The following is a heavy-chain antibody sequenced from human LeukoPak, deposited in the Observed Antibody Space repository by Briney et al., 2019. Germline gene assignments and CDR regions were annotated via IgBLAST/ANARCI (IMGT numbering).Heavy chain of an antibody. J-gene: IGHJ5*02. CDR2: ISTSSRYI. V-gene: IGHV3-21*01. CDR1: GFTLSNYD. Sequence: PGGSLRLSCAASGFTLSNYDMNWVRQAPGKGLEWVSSISTSSRYIYYKDSVRGRFTISRDDAKNSLYLEMNSLRAEDTAVYYCARADCSSSTSYLRRSCFDPWGQGTLVTVSS. CDR3: ARADCSSSTSYLRRSCFDP. D-gene: IGHD2-2*01.